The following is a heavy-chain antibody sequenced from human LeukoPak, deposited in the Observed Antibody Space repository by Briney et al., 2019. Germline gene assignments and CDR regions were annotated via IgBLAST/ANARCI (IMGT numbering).Heavy chain of an antibody. D-gene: IGHD3-10*01. CDR3: ARDHPAARGDY. Sequence: GGSLRLSCAASGFTFSSYWMDWVRHAPGKGLMWVSRINTDGSSTGYADSVKGRFTISRDNAKNTLYLQMNSLRAEDTAVYYCARDHPAARGDYWGQGTLVTVSS. CDR1: GFTFSSYW. CDR2: INTDGSST. J-gene: IGHJ4*02. V-gene: IGHV3-74*01.